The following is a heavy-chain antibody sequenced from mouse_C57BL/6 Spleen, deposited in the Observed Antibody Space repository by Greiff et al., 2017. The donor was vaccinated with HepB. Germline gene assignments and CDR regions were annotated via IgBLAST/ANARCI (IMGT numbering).Heavy chain of an antibody. CDR2: ISYDGSN. V-gene: IGHV3-6*01. CDR1: GYSITSGYY. CDR3: ARDLYYGRGFAY. J-gene: IGHJ3*01. Sequence: EVKLMESGPGLVKPSQSLSLTCSVTGYSITSGYYWNWIRQFPGNKLEWMGYISYDGSNNYNPSLKNRISITRDTSKNQFFLKLNSVTTEDTATYYCARDLYYGRGFAYWGQGTLVTVSA. D-gene: IGHD1-1*01.